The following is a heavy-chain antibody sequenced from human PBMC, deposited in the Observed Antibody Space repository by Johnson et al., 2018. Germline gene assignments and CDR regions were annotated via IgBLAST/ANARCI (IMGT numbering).Heavy chain of an antibody. CDR3: ARGEGLIAAAGHFQH. Sequence: EVQLLESGGGLVQPGGSLRLSCADSGFTFSSYDMHWVRQATGKGLEWVSAIGTAGDTYYPGSVKGRFTITRENAKNSLYLQMNSLRAGDTAVYYCARGEGLIAAAGHFQHWGQGTLVTVSS. CDR2: IGTAGDT. D-gene: IGHD6-13*01. V-gene: IGHV3-13*01. CDR1: GFTFSSYD. J-gene: IGHJ1*01.